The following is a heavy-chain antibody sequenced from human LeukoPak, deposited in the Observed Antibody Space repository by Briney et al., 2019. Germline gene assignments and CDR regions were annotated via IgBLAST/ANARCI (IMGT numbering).Heavy chain of an antibody. CDR2: IKQDGSEK. V-gene: IGHV3-7*04. Sequence: GGSLRLSCAASGFTFSGYWMSWVRPAPGKGLEWVANIKQDGSEKYYMDSVKGRFAISRDNAKNSLYLQMNSLRAEDTAVYYCAGGWGWYFNLWGRGTLVTVSS. CDR3: AGGWGWYFNL. CDR1: GFTFSGYW. D-gene: IGHD7-27*01. J-gene: IGHJ2*01.